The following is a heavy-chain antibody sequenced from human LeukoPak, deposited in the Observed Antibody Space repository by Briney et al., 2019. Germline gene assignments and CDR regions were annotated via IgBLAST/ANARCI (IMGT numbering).Heavy chain of an antibody. D-gene: IGHD2-8*01. CDR3: ARVNGLPDY. J-gene: IGHJ4*02. V-gene: IGHV1-8*01. Sequence: GASVKVSCKASGYTFTSYDINWVRQATGQGLEWMGWMNPKSGYTGYAQKLQGKVTMTRDTSISTACMEVSSLTFDDTAIYYCARVNGLPDYWGQGTLVTVSS. CDR2: MNPKSGYT. CDR1: GYTFTSYD.